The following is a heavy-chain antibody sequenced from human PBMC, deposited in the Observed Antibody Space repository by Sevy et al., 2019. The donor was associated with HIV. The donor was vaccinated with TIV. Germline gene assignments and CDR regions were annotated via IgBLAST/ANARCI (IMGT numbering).Heavy chain of an antibody. Sequence: GGSLRLSCAASGFTVSSNYMSWVRQAPGKGLEWVSVIYSGGSTYYADSVKGRFTISRDNSKNTLYLQMNSLRAEDTAVYYRAKTDSSVAFDIWGQGTMVTVSS. CDR2: IYSGGST. V-gene: IGHV3-53*01. D-gene: IGHD3-22*01. J-gene: IGHJ3*02. CDR1: GFTVSSNY. CDR3: AKTDSSVAFDI.